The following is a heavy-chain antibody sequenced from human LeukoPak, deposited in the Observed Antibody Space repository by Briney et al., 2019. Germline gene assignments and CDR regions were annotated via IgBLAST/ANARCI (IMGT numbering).Heavy chain of an antibody. D-gene: IGHD1-26*01. J-gene: IGHJ4*02. CDR3: ARDEGGSYPYYFDY. CDR1: GFTFSSYE. CDR2: ISSSGSTI. V-gene: IGHV3-48*03. Sequence: PGGSLRLSCAASGFTFSSYEMNWVRQAPGKGLEWVSYISSSGSTIYYADSVKGRFTISRDNAKNSLYLQMNSLRAEDTAVYYCARDEGGSYPYYFDYWGQGTLVTVSS.